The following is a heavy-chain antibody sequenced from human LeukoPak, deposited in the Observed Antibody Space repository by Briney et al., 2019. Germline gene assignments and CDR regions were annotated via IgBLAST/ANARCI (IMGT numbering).Heavy chain of an antibody. V-gene: IGHV3-30-3*01. CDR3: AREDEAFDI. CDR2: ISYDGSNK. CDR1: GFTFSSYA. J-gene: IGHJ3*02. Sequence: PGGPLRLSCAASGFTFSSYAMHWVRQAPGKGLEWVAVISYDGSNKYYADSVKGRFTISRDNSKNTLYLQMNSLRAEDTAVYYCAREDEAFDIWGQGTMVTVSS.